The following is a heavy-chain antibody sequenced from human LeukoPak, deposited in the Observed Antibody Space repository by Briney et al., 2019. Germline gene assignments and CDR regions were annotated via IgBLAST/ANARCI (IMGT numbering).Heavy chain of an antibody. D-gene: IGHD6-19*01. CDR3: ARVLAVAGIYDWGAFDI. V-gene: IGHV3-23*01. J-gene: IGHJ3*02. CDR1: GFTFSSYA. CDR2: ISGSGGST. Sequence: GGSLRLSCAASGFTFSSYAMSWVRQAPGKGLEWVSAISGSGGSTYYAGSVKGRFTISRDNSKNTLYLQMNSLRAEDTAVYYCARVLAVAGIYDWGAFDIWGQGTMVTVSS.